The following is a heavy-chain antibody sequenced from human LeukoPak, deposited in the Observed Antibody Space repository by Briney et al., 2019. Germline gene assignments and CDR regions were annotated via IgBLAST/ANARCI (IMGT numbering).Heavy chain of an antibody. J-gene: IGHJ4*02. D-gene: IGHD6-19*01. Sequence: SQTLSLTCDISGDSVSSNSAAWNWIGQSPSRGLEWLGRTYYRSRWYNDYAVSVKSRITFNSDTSQNQFSLQLNSVTPEDTAVYYCARDYLGWYLDYWGQGTLVTVSS. CDR1: GDSVSSNSAA. CDR3: ARDYLGWYLDY. V-gene: IGHV6-1*01. CDR2: TYYRSRWYN.